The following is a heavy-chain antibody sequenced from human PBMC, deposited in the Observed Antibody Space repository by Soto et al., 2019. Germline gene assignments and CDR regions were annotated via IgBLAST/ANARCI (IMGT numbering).Heavy chain of an antibody. V-gene: IGHV1-18*01. Sequence: QVQLVQSGAEVKKPGASVKVSCKASGYTFTSYGISWVRQAPGQGLEWMGWISAYNGNTNYAQKLQGRVTMTTDTSTSTAYMARRSLRSDETAVYYCARAGDVLRILEWLLLDAFDIWGQGTMITVSS. CDR3: ARAGDVLRILEWLLLDAFDI. CDR2: ISAYNGNT. D-gene: IGHD3-3*01. CDR1: GYTFTSYG. J-gene: IGHJ3*02.